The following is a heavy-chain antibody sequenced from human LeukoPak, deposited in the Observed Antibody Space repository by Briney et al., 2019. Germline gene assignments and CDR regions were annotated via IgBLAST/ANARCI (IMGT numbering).Heavy chain of an antibody. CDR3: ARVQTYSSGWSLPDY. D-gene: IGHD6-19*01. V-gene: IGHV4-59*12. J-gene: IGHJ4*02. Sequence: SETLSLTCTVSGGSISSYYWSWIRQPPGKGLEWIGYIYYSGSTNYNPSLKSRVTISVDRSKNQFSLKLSSVTAADTAVYYCARVQTYSSGWSLPDYWGQGTLVTVSS. CDR1: GGSISSYY. CDR2: IYYSGST.